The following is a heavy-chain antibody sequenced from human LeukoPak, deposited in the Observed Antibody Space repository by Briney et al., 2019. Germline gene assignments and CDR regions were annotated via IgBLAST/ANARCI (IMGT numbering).Heavy chain of an antibody. CDR1: GFSVSNFW. CDR3: ARGGGSSS. CDR2: IKPDGSAT. Sequence: SGGSLRLSCAASGFSVSNFWMSWVRQAPGKGRGWGANIKPDGSATNYVDSVKGRFTISRDNAKNSLDLQMNSLRAEDTDVYYCARGGGSSSWGQGTLVTVSS. J-gene: IGHJ5*02. V-gene: IGHV3-7*01. D-gene: IGHD6-6*01.